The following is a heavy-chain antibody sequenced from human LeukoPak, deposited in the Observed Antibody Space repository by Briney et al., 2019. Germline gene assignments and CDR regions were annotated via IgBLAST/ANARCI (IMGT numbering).Heavy chain of an antibody. D-gene: IGHD3-22*01. CDR1: GGPISSYY. V-gene: IGHV4-59*01. CDR3: ARVVNYYDSSGYYWYFDY. J-gene: IGHJ4*02. Sequence: SETLSLTCTVSGGPISSYYWSWSRQPPGKGLEWIGYIYYTGSTNYNPSLKSRVTISVDTSKNQFSLKLSSVTAADTAVYYCARVVNYYDSSGYYWYFDYWGQGTLVTVSS. CDR2: IYYTGST.